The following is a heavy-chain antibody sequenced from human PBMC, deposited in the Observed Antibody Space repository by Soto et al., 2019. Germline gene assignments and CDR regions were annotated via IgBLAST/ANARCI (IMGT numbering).Heavy chain of an antibody. J-gene: IGHJ4*02. CDR3: ARYSGTVVYYDS. V-gene: IGHV1-69*02. D-gene: IGHD3-10*01. CDR1: GGTFSTYT. CDR2: IIPLLDVT. Sequence: QVQLVQSGAEVKKPGSSVKVSCKASGGTFSTYTINWVRQSPGQGLEWMGRIIPLLDVTNNGQRFQGRVPSTADKSTSTVYMELTSLTSQDTAVYYCARYSGTVVYYDSWGQGTLVTVSS.